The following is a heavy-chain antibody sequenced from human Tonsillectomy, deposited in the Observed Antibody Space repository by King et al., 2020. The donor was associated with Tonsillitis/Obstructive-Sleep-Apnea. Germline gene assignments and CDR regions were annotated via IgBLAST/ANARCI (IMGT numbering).Heavy chain of an antibody. D-gene: IGHD3-22*01. Sequence: VQLVESGGGLVKPGGSLRLSCAASGFTFSDYYMSWIRQAPGKGLEWGSYISSSSSYTNYADSVKGRFTISRDNAKNSLYLQMNSLRAEDTAVYYCARDCRRGDSSGYYPRWYYYYYMDVWGKGTTVTVSS. CDR3: ARDCRRGDSSGYYPRWYYYYYMDV. CDR2: ISSSSSYT. CDR1: GFTFSDYY. J-gene: IGHJ6*03. V-gene: IGHV3-11*05.